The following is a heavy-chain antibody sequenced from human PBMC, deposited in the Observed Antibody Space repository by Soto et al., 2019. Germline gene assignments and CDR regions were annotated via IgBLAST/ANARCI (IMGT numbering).Heavy chain of an antibody. V-gene: IGHV3-23*01. J-gene: IGHJ6*02. Sequence: EVQLLESGGGLVQPGGSLRLSCAASGFTFSSYAMSWVRQAPGKGLEWVSAISGSGGSAYYADSVKGRFTISRDNSKNTRYLQMNSLRAEDTAVSYCAKTNSSLYSYGMDVWGQGTTVTVSS. D-gene: IGHD6-13*01. CDR2: ISGSGGSA. CDR3: AKTNSSLYSYGMDV. CDR1: GFTFSSYA.